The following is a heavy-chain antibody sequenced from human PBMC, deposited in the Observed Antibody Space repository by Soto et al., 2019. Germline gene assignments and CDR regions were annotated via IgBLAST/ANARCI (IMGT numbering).Heavy chain of an antibody. CDR3: ARDSYCSARSNSCYYHYYGMDV. CDR2: IYYSGTT. CDR1: GGSVRSGSYY. D-gene: IGHD2-15*01. J-gene: IGHJ6*02. Sequence: PSETLSLTCTVSGGSVRSGSYYWSWIRQPPGKGLEWIGYIYYSGTTNYNPSLKSRVTMSVDTSKNQFSLKLGSVTAADTAMYYCARDSYCSARSNSCYYHYYGMDVWGQGTTVTVAS. V-gene: IGHV4-61*01.